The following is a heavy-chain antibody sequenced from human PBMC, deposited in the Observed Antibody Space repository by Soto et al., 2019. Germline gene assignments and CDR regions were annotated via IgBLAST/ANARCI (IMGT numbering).Heavy chain of an antibody. CDR1: GYTFTGYY. D-gene: IGHD3-22*01. CDR3: ARKNTYYYDSSGRMDV. CDR2: INPSGGST. V-gene: IGHV1-46*01. Sequence: ASVKVSCKASGYTFTGYYMHWVRQAPGQGLEWMGIINPSGGSTSYEQKFQGRVTMTRDTSTSTVYMELSSLRSEDTAVYYCARKNTYYYDSSGRMDVWGQGTTVTVSS. J-gene: IGHJ6*02.